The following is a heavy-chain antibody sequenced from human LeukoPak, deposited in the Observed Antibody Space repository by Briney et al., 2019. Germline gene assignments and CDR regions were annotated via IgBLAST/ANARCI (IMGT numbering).Heavy chain of an antibody. CDR2: IIPIFGRA. V-gene: IGHV1-69*01. CDR1: GGTFSSYA. Sequence: SVKVSCKASGGTFSSYAISGVGQARGQGVEGMGGIIPIFGRANYAQKFQRRVTITADESTSTAYMELSSLRSEDTAVYYCARDIPRPRGFDPWGQGTLVTVSS. J-gene: IGHJ5*02. CDR3: ARDIPRPRGFDP.